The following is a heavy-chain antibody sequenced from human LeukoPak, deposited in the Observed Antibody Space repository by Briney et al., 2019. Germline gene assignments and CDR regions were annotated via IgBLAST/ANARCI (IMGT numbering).Heavy chain of an antibody. D-gene: IGHD6-13*01. J-gene: IGHJ6*02. CDR3: AGVMVAAGYYNGLDV. CDR1: GFTLSSYE. CDR2: ITASGRTT. Sequence: GGSLRLSCAASGFTLSSYEMNWVRQAPGKGLEWVSHITASGRTTFYADSVKGRFTISRDNADNSLSLQMDGLRAGDTALYYCAGVMVAAGYYNGLDVWGQGTTVTVSS. V-gene: IGHV3-48*03.